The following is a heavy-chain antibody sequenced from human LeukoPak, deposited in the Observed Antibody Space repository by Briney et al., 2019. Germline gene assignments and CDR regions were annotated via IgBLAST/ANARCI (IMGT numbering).Heavy chain of an antibody. CDR1: GGSISSSNW. CDR3: ATTFNWAFDY. V-gene: IGHV4-4*02. CDR2: IFHSGST. D-gene: IGHD7-27*01. J-gene: IGHJ4*02. Sequence: PSDTLSLTCAVSGGSISSSNWWSWVRQPPGKGLEFIGEIFHSGSTNYNPSLKSRVTLSVDKSKKQFSLKLTSVTAADTAVYYCATTFNWAFDYWGQGTLVTVSS.